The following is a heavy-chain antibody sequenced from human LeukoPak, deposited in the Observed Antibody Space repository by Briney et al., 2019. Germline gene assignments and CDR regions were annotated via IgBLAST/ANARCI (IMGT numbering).Heavy chain of an antibody. J-gene: IGHJ4*02. V-gene: IGHV3-7*01. CDR2: IKQDGSEK. CDR3: ARVGDYYDFWSGYYGEGDY. CDR1: RFTFSSYW. Sequence: PGGSLRLSCAASRFTFSSYWMSWVRQAPGKGLEWVANIKQDGSEKYYVDSVKGRFTISRDNAKNSLYLQMNSLRGEDTAVYYCARVGDYYDFWSGYYGEGDYWGQGTLVTVSS. D-gene: IGHD3-3*01.